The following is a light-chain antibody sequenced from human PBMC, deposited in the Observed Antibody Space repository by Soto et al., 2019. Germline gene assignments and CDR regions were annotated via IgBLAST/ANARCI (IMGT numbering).Light chain of an antibody. CDR2: DVT. Sequence: QSVLTQPASVSGSPGQSITISCTGTSTDVGAYNYVSWYQQNPGKAPKLLIYDVTNRPSGVSNRFSGSKSGNTASLTISGLQAEDEADYYCSSYTTSTTLVFGGGTKLIVL. CDR1: STDVGAYNY. CDR3: SSYTTSTTLV. V-gene: IGLV2-14*03. J-gene: IGLJ2*01.